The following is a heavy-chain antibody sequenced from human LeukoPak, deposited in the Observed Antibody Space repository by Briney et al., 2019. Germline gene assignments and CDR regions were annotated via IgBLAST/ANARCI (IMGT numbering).Heavy chain of an antibody. CDR2: FSGSGDVT. CDR1: GFTFSNYA. CDR3: ARGGNYDILTGYHPFDY. J-gene: IGHJ4*02. V-gene: IGHV3-23*01. Sequence: PGGSLRLSCAASGFTFSNYAMSWVRQAPGKGLEWVSAFSGSGDVTHYADSVKGRFTISRDNSKNTLYLQMNSLRAEDTAVYYCARGGNYDILTGYHPFDYWGQGTLVTVSS. D-gene: IGHD3-9*01.